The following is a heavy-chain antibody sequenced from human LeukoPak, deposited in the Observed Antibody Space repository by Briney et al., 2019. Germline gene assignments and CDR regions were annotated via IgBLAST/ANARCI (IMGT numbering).Heavy chain of an antibody. CDR1: GFTFSSYS. Sequence: PGGSLRLSCAASGFTFSSYSMNWVRQAPGKGLEWVSSISTSSSAMYYAGSVKGRFTISRDNAKNSLYLQMNSLRAEDAAVFFCARDQSSPYVSWGQGTLVTVSS. D-gene: IGHD3-16*01. V-gene: IGHV3-21*01. CDR2: ISTSSSAM. J-gene: IGHJ4*02. CDR3: ARDQSSPYVS.